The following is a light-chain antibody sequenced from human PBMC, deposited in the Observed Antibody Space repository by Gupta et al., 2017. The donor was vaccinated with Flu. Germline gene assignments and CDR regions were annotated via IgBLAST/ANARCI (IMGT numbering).Light chain of an antibody. CDR2: AAS. J-gene: IGKJ1*01. V-gene: IGKV1-39*01. CDR3: QQSYSTPRT. Sequence: DIHMTQSPSSLSASVGDRVTITCRASQSISSYLNWYQQKPGKAPKLLIYAASRLQSGVPSRFSGSGSGTDFTLTISSLQPEDFATYYCQQSYSTPRTFGQGTKVEIK. CDR1: QSISSY.